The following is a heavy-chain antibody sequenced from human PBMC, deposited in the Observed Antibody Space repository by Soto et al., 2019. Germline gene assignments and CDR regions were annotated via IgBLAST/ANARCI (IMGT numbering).Heavy chain of an antibody. CDR2: ISYDGSNK. Sequence: PGGSLRLSCAASGFTFSSYAMHWVRQAPGKGLEWVAVISYDGSNKYYADSVKGRFTISRDNSKNTLYLQMNSLRAEDTAVYYCARDDRRYSSGWYPFDYWGQGTLVTVSS. D-gene: IGHD6-19*01. CDR1: GFTFSSYA. J-gene: IGHJ4*02. CDR3: ARDDRRYSSGWYPFDY. V-gene: IGHV3-30-3*01.